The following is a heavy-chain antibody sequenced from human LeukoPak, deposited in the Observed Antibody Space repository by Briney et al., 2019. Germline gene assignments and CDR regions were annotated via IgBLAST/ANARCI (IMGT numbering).Heavy chain of an antibody. Sequence: GGSLRLSCVASGFTFSSYEMNWVRQAPGKGLEWASYISSGGTAIYYADSVKGRFTISRDNAKNSLYLQMNSLRAEDTAVYYCTRDRSYCGGDCYLDAFDIWGQGTMVTVSS. J-gene: IGHJ3*02. D-gene: IGHD2-21*02. V-gene: IGHV3-48*03. CDR1: GFTFSSYE. CDR3: TRDRSYCGGDCYLDAFDI. CDR2: ISSGGTAI.